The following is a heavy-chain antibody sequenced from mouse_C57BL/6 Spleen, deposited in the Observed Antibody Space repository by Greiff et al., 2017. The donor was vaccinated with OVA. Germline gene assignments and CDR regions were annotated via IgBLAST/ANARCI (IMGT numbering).Heavy chain of an antibody. V-gene: IGHV1-69*01. D-gene: IGHD2-1*01. CDR2: IDPSDSYT. CDR3: AFYYGNLHWYFDV. CDR1: GYTFTSYW. Sequence: QVQLQQPGAELVMPGASVKLSCKASGYTFTSYWMHWVKQRPGQGLEWIGEIDPSDSYTNYNHKFKGKSTLTVDKSSSTAYMQLSSLTSEDSAVYYCAFYYGNLHWYFDVWGTGTTVTVSS. J-gene: IGHJ1*03.